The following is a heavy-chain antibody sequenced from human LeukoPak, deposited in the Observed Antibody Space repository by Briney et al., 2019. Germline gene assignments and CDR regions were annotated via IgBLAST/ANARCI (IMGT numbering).Heavy chain of an antibody. V-gene: IGHV4-31*03. CDR3: ARHRYTSGWNGIDY. D-gene: IGHD6-19*01. CDR1: GGSISSGGYY. Sequence: SQTLSLTCTVSGGSISSGGYYWTWIRQHPGKGLEWIGYIYYSGSTYYNPSLKSRVTISVDTSKNQFSLKLSSVTAADTAVYYCARHRYTSGWNGIDYWGQGTLVTVSS. CDR2: IYYSGST. J-gene: IGHJ4*02.